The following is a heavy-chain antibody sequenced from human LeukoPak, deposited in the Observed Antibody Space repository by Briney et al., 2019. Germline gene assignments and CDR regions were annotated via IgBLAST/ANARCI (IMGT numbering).Heavy chain of an antibody. CDR3: AVRPKSVAFDI. V-gene: IGHV4-4*02. CDR1: GGSISSSNW. CDR2: IYHSGST. Sequence: SETLSLTCAVSGGSISSSNWWSWVRQPPGKGLEWNGEIYHSGSTNYNPSLKSRVTISVDKSKNQFSLKLSSVTAADTAVYYCAVRPKSVAFDIWGQGTMVTVSS. J-gene: IGHJ3*02.